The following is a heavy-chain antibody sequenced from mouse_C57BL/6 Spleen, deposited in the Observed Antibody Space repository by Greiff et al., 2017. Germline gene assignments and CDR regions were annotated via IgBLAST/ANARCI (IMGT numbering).Heavy chain of an antibody. D-gene: IGHD4-1*01. CDR2: INPNNGGT. Sequence: VQLQQSGPELVKPGASVKISCKASGYTFTDYYMNWVKQSHGKSLEWIGDINPNNGGTSYNQKFKGKATLTVDKSSSTAYMELRSLTSEDSAVYYCARWGNWFFDYWGRGTTLTVSS. CDR1: GYTFTDYY. CDR3: ARWGNWFFDY. J-gene: IGHJ2*01. V-gene: IGHV1-26*01.